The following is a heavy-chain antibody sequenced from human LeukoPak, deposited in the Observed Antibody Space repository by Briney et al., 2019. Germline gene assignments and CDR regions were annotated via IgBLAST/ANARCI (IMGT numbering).Heavy chain of an antibody. D-gene: IGHD6-13*01. CDR1: GFTFSSFW. V-gene: IGHV3-7*01. CDR2: IKTDGSEK. Sequence: GGSLRLSCAASGFTFSSFWMSWVRQAPGKGLEWVANIKTDGSEKYYVDSVKGRFTFSRDNAKNSLSLQMNSLSAEDTAVYYCTRDWGGVAAGIDYWGQGTLVTVSS. J-gene: IGHJ4*02. CDR3: TRDWGGVAAGIDY.